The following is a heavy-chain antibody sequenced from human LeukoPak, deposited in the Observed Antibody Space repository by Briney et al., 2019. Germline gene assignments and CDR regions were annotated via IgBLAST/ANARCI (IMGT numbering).Heavy chain of an antibody. Sequence: PSQTLSLTCTVSGGSISSGNYYWSWIRQPPGKGLEWIGYIYYSGSTNYNPSLKSRVTISVDTSKNQFSLKLNSVTAADTAVYYCARRRGSNIGTFDYWGQGTLVTVSS. CDR2: IYYSGST. CDR1: GGSISSGNYY. D-gene: IGHD1-26*01. V-gene: IGHV4-30-4*01. J-gene: IGHJ4*02. CDR3: ARRRGSNIGTFDY.